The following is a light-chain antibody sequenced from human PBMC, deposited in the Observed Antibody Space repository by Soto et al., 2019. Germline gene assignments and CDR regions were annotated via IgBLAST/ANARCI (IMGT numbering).Light chain of an antibody. Sequence: DIHMTQSPSSLSPSVVDRVTLTCRASQSISNHLNWYQQKPGKAHKLLTFAASSLKSGVPSRFSGSRSGPDFTLTISTLQPEDFPTYYCQQSYSSPPTFGQGTKVDI. V-gene: IGKV1-39*01. J-gene: IGKJ1*01. CDR2: AAS. CDR3: QQSYSSPPT. CDR1: QSISNH.